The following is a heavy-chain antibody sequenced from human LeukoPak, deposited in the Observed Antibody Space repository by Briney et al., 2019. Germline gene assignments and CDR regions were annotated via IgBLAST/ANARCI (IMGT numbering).Heavy chain of an antibody. CDR1: GFTFSSYS. CDR2: ISSSSSYI. J-gene: IGHJ3*02. V-gene: IGHV3-21*01. Sequence: GGSLRLSCAASGFTFSSYSMNWVRQAPGKGLEWVSSISSSSSYIYYADSVKGRFTISRDNAKSSLYLQMNSLRAEDTAVHYCARGADYDFWSGYYFAFDIWGQGTMVTVSS. D-gene: IGHD3-3*01. CDR3: ARGADYDFWSGYYFAFDI.